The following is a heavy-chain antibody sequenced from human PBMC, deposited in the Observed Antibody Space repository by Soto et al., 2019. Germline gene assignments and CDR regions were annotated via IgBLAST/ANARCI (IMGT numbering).Heavy chain of an antibody. D-gene: IGHD3-3*01. J-gene: IGHJ5*02. CDR2: IKSKTDGGTT. CDR3: TTLGLRFLEWLAGDWFDP. CDR1: GFTFSNAW. Sequence: EVQLVESGGGLVKPGGSLRLSCAASGFTFSNAWMSWVRQAPGKGLEWVGRIKSKTDGGTTDYAAPVKGRFTISRDDSKNTLYLQMNSLKTEDTAVYYCTTLGLRFLEWLAGDWFDPWGQGTLVTVSS. V-gene: IGHV3-15*01.